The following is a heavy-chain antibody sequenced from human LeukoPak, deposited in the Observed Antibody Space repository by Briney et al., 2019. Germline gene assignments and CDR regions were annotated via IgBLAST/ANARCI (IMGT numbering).Heavy chain of an antibody. D-gene: IGHD7-27*01. CDR1: GGSFSGYY. Sequence: SETLSLTCAVYGGSFSGYYWSWIRQPPGKGLEWIGYIYYSGSTNYNPSLKSRVTISVDTSKNQFSLKLSSVTAADTAVYYCARDSGGIDVWGQGTTVTVSS. CDR2: IYYSGST. CDR3: ARDSGGIDV. V-gene: IGHV4-59*01. J-gene: IGHJ6*02.